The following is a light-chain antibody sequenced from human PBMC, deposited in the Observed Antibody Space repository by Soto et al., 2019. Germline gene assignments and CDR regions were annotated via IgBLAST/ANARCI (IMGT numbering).Light chain of an antibody. V-gene: IGKV3-11*01. CDR3: QQYGSSAT. CDR2: DAS. J-gene: IGKJ1*01. CDR1: QRVSSY. Sequence: IVLTQYPSTLTLSPDEWSTLSFRASQRVSSYLAWYQQKPGQAPRLLIYDASYRATGIPDRFSGSGSGTDFTLTISRLEPEDFAVYYCQQYGSSATFGQGTKVDIK.